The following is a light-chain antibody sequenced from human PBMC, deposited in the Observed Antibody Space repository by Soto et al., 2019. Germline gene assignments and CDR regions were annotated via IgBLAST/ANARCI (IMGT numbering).Light chain of an antibody. V-gene: IGKV3D-15*01. CDR2: DIS. CDR3: QQYNSWPLT. CDR1: QSVSSN. Sequence: ETVMTQSPATLSVSPGERATLSCRASQSVSSNLAWYQQKPGQPPRLLIYDISTRATGIPTRFGGSGSGTEFTLTISSLQSEDFAVYYCQQYNSWPLTFGGGTKVEIK. J-gene: IGKJ4*01.